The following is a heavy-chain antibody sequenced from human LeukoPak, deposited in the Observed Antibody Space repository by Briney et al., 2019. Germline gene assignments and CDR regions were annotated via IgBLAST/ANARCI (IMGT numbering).Heavy chain of an antibody. V-gene: IGHV3-30*02. CDR1: GFTFSSYG. CDR3: ASSVVVPAAIDY. CDR2: IRYDGSNK. Sequence: PGGSLRLSCAASGFTFSSYGMHWVRQAPGKGLEWVAFIRYDGSNKYYADSVKGRFTISRDNSKNTLCLQMNSLRAEDTAVYYCASSVVVPAAIDYWGQGTLVTVSS. J-gene: IGHJ4*02. D-gene: IGHD2-2*01.